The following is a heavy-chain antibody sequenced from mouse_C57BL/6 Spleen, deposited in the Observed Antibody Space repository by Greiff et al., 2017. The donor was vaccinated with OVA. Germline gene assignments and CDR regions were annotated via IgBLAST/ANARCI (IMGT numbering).Heavy chain of an antibody. CDR3: ARGNYGPDYFDD. CDR2: INPGSGGT. D-gene: IGHD1-2*01. V-gene: IGHV1-54*01. Sequence: VQLQQSGAELVRPGTSVKVSCKASGYAFTNYLIEWVKQRPGQGLEWIGVINPGSGGTNYNEKFKGKATLTADKSSSTPYMQLSSLTSEDSAVYFCARGNYGPDYFDDWGQGTTLTVSS. CDR1: GYAFTNYL. J-gene: IGHJ2*01.